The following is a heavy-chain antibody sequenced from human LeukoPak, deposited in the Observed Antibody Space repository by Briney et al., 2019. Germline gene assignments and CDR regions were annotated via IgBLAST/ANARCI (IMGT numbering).Heavy chain of an antibody. V-gene: IGHV1-18*01. J-gene: IGHJ3*02. CDR2: ISASNGNT. D-gene: IGHD1-26*01. CDR1: NYTFTNYG. CDR3: ARDAVGATMLDAFDI. Sequence: ASVKVSCKASNYTFTNYGISWVRQAPGQGLEWMGWISASNGNTNYAQKLQGRVTMTTDTSTSTAYMELRSLRSDDTAVYYCARDAVGATMLDAFDIWGQGTMVTVSS.